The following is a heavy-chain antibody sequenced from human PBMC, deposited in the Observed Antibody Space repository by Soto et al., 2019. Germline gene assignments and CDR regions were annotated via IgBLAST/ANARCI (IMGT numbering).Heavy chain of an antibody. CDR3: ARDRSFLSGYWLDGMDV. J-gene: IGHJ6*02. D-gene: IGHD3-3*01. CDR2: IIPIFGTA. V-gene: IGHV1-69*06. Sequence: SGKVACKASGGTFSSYAISWVRQAPGQGLEWMGGIIPIFGTANYAQKFQGRVTITADKSTSTAYMELSSLRSEDTAVYYCARDRSFLSGYWLDGMDVWGQRTTVIVSS. CDR1: GGTFSSYA.